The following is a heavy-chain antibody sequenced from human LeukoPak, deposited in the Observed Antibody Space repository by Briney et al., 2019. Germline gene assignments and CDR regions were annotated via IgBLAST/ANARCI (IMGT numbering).Heavy chain of an antibody. J-gene: IGHJ4*02. CDR2: ISGSGGST. D-gene: IGHD3-22*01. V-gene: IGHV3-23*01. CDR3: ARDLVGYYDSSGYFGR. Sequence: GGSLRLSCAASGFTFSSYAMSWVRQAPGKGLEWVSAISGSGGSTYYADSVKGRFTISRDNAKNSLYLQMNSLRAEDTAVYYCARDLVGYYDSSGYFGRWGQGTLVTVSS. CDR1: GFTFSSYA.